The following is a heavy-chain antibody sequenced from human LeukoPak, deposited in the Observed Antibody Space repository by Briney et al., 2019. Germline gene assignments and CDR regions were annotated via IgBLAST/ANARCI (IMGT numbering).Heavy chain of an antibody. D-gene: IGHD5-24*01. CDR3: ARDPDGYKLDY. CDR2: ISSSSYI. CDR1: GFTFSSYS. V-gene: IGHV3-21*01. Sequence: PGGSLRLSCAASGFTFSSYSMNWVRQAPGKGLEWVSSISSSSYIYYADSVKGRFTISRDNAKNSLYLQMNSLRAEDTAVYYCARDPDGYKLDYWGQGTLVTVSS. J-gene: IGHJ4*02.